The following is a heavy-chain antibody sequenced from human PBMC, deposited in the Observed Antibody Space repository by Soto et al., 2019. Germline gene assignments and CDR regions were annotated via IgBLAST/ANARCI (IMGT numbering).Heavy chain of an antibody. D-gene: IGHD6-19*01. CDR2: ISYDGSTR. Sequence: QVQLVESGGGVVQPGRSLRLSCAASGFTFSTNAMHWVRQAPGKGLEWVAVISYDGSTRYYADSMKGRFTISRDNSKNTLYLQMNNLRAEYTAVYYCAKQFSGWSYYFDYWGQGTLVTVSS. J-gene: IGHJ4*02. V-gene: IGHV3-30-3*02. CDR3: AKQFSGWSYYFDY. CDR1: GFTFSTNA.